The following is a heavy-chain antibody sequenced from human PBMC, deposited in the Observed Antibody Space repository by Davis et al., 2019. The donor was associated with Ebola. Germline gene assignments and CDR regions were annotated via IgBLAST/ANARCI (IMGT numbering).Heavy chain of an antibody. CDR3: ARGPLYDFWSGLDY. CDR2: ISYDGSNK. Sequence: GESLKISCAASGFTFSSYGMHWVRQAPGKGLEWVAVISYDGSNKYYADSVKGRFTISRDNSKNTLYLQMNSLRAEDTAVYYCARGPLYDFWSGLDYWGQGTLVTVSS. V-gene: IGHV3-30*19. CDR1: GFTFSSYG. J-gene: IGHJ4*02. D-gene: IGHD3-3*01.